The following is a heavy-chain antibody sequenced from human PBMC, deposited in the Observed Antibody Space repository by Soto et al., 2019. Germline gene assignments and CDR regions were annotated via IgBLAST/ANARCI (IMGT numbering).Heavy chain of an antibody. V-gene: IGHV1-18*01. CDR2: ISAYNGNT. CDR3: ARVGLYCGGDCYAFDI. CDR1: GYAFTSYG. D-gene: IGHD2-21*02. Sequence: ASVKVSCXASGYAFTSYGISWVRQSPGQGLEWMGWISAYNGNTNYAQKLQGRVTMTTDTSTSTAYMELRSLRSDDTAVYYCARVGLYCGGDCYAFDIWGQGTMVTVSS. J-gene: IGHJ3*02.